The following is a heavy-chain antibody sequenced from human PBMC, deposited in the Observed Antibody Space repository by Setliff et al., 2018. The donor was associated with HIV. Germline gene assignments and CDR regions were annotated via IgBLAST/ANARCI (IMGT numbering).Heavy chain of an antibody. D-gene: IGHD3-16*02. J-gene: IGHJ2*01. CDR2: IYYSGST. Sequence: SETLSLTCTVSGGSISSHYWSWIRQPPGKGLEWIGSIYYSGSTNYNPSLKSRVTISVDTSKNQFSLKLSSVTAADTAMYYCARETTFGGVIVNDWYFDLWGRGTLVTVSS. CDR3: ARETTFGGVIVNDWYFDL. V-gene: IGHV4-59*11. CDR1: GGSISSHY.